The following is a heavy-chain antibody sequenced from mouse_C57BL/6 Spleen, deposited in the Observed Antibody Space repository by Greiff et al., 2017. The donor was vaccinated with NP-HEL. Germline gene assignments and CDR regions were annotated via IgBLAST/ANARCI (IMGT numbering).Heavy chain of an antibody. CDR2: IDPNSGGT. CDR3: ARSSIYGSSPAWFAY. Sequence: LVESGAELVKPGASVKLSCKASGYTFTSYWMHWVKQRPGRGLEWIGRIDPNSGGTKYNEKFKSKATLTVDKPSSTAYMQLSSLTSEDSAVYYCARSSIYGSSPAWFAYWGQGTLVTVSA. V-gene: IGHV1-72*01. J-gene: IGHJ3*01. D-gene: IGHD1-1*01. CDR1: GYTFTSYW.